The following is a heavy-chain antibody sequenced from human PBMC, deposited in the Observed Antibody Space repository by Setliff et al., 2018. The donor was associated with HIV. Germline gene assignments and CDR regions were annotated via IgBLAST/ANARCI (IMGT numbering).Heavy chain of an antibody. J-gene: IGHJ1*01. V-gene: IGHV1-18*01. CDR3: ARVVVRGVTFIAEYFQH. CDR1: GYTFTSYD. Sequence: GASVKVSCKASGYTFTSYDINWVRQATGQGLEWMGWISAYNGNTNYAQKFQGRVSMTIDTSTSTAYMGLRSLRSDDTAVYYCARVVVRGVTFIAEYFQHWGQGTLVTVLL. CDR2: ISAYNGNT. D-gene: IGHD3-10*01.